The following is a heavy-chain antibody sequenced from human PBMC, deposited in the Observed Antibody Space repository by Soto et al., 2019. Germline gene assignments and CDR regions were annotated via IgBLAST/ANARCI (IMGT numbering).Heavy chain of an antibody. CDR1: GFTFSSYA. Sequence: GGSLRLSCAASGFTFSSYAMSWVPQAPGKGLEWVSAISGSGGSTYYADSVKGRFTISRDNSKNTLYLQMNSLRAEDTAVYYCAKARWFGELLYDYWGQGTLVTVSS. CDR2: ISGSGGST. J-gene: IGHJ4*02. CDR3: AKARWFGELLYDY. D-gene: IGHD3-10*01. V-gene: IGHV3-23*01.